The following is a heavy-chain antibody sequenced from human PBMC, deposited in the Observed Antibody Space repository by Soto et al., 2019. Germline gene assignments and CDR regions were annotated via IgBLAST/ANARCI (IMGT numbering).Heavy chain of an antibody. CDR1: GFTISSYA. Sequence: GGSLRLSCAASGFTISSYAMSRVRQAPGKGLEWVSAISGSGGSTYYADSVKGRFTISRDNSKNTLYLQMNSLRAEDTAVYYCAKASSAYGDYLYYYYYMDVWRKGTTVTVSS. D-gene: IGHD4-17*01. J-gene: IGHJ6*03. CDR3: AKASSAYGDYLYYYYYMDV. CDR2: ISGSGGST. V-gene: IGHV3-23*01.